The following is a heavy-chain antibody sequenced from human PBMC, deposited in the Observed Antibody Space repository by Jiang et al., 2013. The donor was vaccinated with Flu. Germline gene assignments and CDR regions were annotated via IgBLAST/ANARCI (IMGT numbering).Heavy chain of an antibody. CDR3: ARQGLQRPWTSYYYSMDV. V-gene: IGHV5-10-1*01. D-gene: IGHD1-1*01. CDR2: IDPSDSNS. CDR1: GYNFPIYW. Sequence: VQLVESGAEVKKPGESLRISCKGSGYNFPIYWITWVRQMPGRGLEWMGRIDPSDSNSDYSPSFQGHVSMSVDKSISTVYLQWSSLQASDTAMYYCARQGLQRPWTSYYYSMDVWGQGTTVTVSS. J-gene: IGHJ6*02.